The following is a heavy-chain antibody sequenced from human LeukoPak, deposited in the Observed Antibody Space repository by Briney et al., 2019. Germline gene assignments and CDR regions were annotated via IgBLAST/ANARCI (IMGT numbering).Heavy chain of an antibody. Sequence: GGSLRLSCAASGFTFSSYSMNLVRQAAGKGLEWVSSISSSSSYIYYADSVEGRFTISRDNAKNSLYLQMNSLRAEDTAVYYCARVSVVITTGDYWGQGTLVTVSS. J-gene: IGHJ4*02. CDR1: GFTFSSYS. CDR3: ARVSVVITTGDY. D-gene: IGHD3-22*01. CDR2: ISSSSSYI. V-gene: IGHV3-21*01.